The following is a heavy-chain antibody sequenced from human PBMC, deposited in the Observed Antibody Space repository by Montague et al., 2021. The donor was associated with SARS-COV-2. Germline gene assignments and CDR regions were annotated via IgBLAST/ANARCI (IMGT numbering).Heavy chain of an antibody. CDR2: IYYTGST. CDR3: ARPGRGYSYGLDAFEV. V-gene: IGHV4-39*01. Sequence: SETLSLTCTVSGGSISNSIYYWGWIRQPPGKELEWIGSIYYTGSTYYNPSLKSRVTISMNTSNNQFFLKMTSVTAADTAVYYCARPGRGYSYGLDAFEVWGQGTVVTVSS. D-gene: IGHD5-18*01. CDR1: GGSISNSIYY. J-gene: IGHJ3*01.